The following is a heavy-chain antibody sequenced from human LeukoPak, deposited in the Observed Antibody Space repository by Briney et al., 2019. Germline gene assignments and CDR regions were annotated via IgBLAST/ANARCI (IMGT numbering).Heavy chain of an antibody. CDR2: ISAYNGNT. CDR3: ARISDWSDIVVVPAALLLDY. CDR1: GYTFTSYG. Sequence: GASVKVSCKASGYTFTSYGISWVRQAPGQGLEWMRWISAYNGNTNYAQKLQGRVTMTTDTSTSTAYMELRSLRSDDTAVYYCARISDWSDIVVVPAALLLDYWGQGTLVTVSS. J-gene: IGHJ4*02. V-gene: IGHV1-18*01. D-gene: IGHD2-2*02.